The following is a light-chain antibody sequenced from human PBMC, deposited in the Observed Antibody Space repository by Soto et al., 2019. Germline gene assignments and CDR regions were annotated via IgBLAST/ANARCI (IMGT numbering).Light chain of an antibody. CDR3: QQYDNLPLT. V-gene: IGKV1-33*01. CDR2: DAS. J-gene: IGKJ4*01. CDR1: HDISNY. Sequence: DIQLTQSPSSLSASVGDRVTITCQASHDISNYLNWYQQKPGKAPEVLIHDASNLETGVPSRFSGSGSGTDFTFTISSLQPEDIATYYCQQYDNLPLTFGGGTKVEIK.